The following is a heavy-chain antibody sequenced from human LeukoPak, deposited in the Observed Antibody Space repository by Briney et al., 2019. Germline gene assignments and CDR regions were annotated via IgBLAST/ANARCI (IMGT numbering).Heavy chain of an antibody. V-gene: IGHV1-18*01. CDR2: INAYNGNT. J-gene: IGHJ6*02. D-gene: IGHD3-22*01. CDR3: ARYYYDSSGYYYNLYYGLDV. CDR1: GHTFSNFG. Sequence: ASVKVSCKASGHTFSNFGISWVRQAPGQGLDWMGWINAYNGNTDYAQKLQGRVTMTTDTSTGTAYMELRSLRSDDTAVYYCARYYYDSSGYYYNLYYGLDVWGQGTTVTVSS.